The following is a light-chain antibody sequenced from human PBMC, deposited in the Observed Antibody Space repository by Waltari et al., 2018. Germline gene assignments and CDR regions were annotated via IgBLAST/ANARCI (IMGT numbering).Light chain of an antibody. V-gene: IGKV3-11*01. CDR1: QSVNSF. Sequence: EVVLTQSPATLSLSPGEIATLSCRASQSVNSFLSLYQQKPGQAPRLLIYDASNRATGIPSRFSGSASGTEFTLTISSLEPEDFAVYYCQQRANWPYTFGRGTELEIK. J-gene: IGKJ2*01. CDR2: DAS. CDR3: QQRANWPYT.